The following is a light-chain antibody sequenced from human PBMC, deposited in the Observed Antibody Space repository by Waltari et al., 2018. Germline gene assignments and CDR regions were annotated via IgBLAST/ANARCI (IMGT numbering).Light chain of an antibody. CDR1: DIGSKG. CDR2: DDS. J-gene: IGLJ3*02. Sequence: YVLTQPPSVSVAPGKTATIPCGGDDIGSKGVHWFQQKPGQAPALVIFDDSERPSWIPDRIAGSNSGNTATLTIGSVEVGDEAHYYCQVWDSNTDHPVFGGGTELTVL. CDR3: QVWDSNTDHPV. V-gene: IGLV3-21*04.